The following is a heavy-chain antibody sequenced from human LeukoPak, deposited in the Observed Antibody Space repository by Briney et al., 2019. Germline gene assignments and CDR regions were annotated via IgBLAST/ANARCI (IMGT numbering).Heavy chain of an antibody. D-gene: IGHD3-22*01. J-gene: IGHJ3*02. V-gene: IGHV4-31*03. CDR2: IYYSGST. CDR3: ARVARYDSSGSRPLDAFDI. Sequence: PSETLSLTCTVSGGSISSGGYYWTWVRQHPGKGLEWIGYIYYSGSTYYNPSLKSRVTISVDTSKNQFSLKLSSVTAADTAVYYCARVARYDSSGSRPLDAFDIWGQGTMVTVSS. CDR1: GGSISSGGYY.